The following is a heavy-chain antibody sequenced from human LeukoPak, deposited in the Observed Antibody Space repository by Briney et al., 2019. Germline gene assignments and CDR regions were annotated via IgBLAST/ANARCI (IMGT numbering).Heavy chain of an antibody. D-gene: IGHD3-22*01. Sequence: ASVKVSCKASGGTFSSYGVSWVRQVPGHGLKWMGRIIRMSGTTNYAQNFQGRVTITADKSTRTAYMELSSLRSDDTAMYYCAGTISSGYYSEYFKEWGQGTLITVSS. J-gene: IGHJ1*01. CDR2: IIRMSGTT. V-gene: IGHV1-69*06. CDR1: GGTFSSYG. CDR3: AGTISSGYYSEYFKE.